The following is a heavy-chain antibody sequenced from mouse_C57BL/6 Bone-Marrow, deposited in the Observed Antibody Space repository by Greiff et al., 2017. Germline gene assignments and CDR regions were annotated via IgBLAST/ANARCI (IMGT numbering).Heavy chain of an antibody. D-gene: IGHD2-3*01. Sequence: VTLKVSGAELVRPGASVKLSCTASGFNIKDDYIHWVKQRPEQGLEWIGWIDPEIGYTEYASKFQGKATITTDKSSNKAYLQLSILTSEDTAVYYCSSVDGNYFDFWGQGTPLSV. V-gene: IGHV14-4*01. CDR1: GFNIKDDY. CDR2: IDPEIGYT. J-gene: IGHJ2*01. CDR3: SSVDGNYFDF.